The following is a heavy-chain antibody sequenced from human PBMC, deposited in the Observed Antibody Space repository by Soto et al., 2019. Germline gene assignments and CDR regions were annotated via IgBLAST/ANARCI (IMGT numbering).Heavy chain of an antibody. Sequence: QVQLMQSGAEVKKPGSSVKVSCKASGGTFSTSAISWVRQSPGEGLDWVGVIMPVFATPDYAQKFQGRVTISADESTTTAYLELTSLTTDETAVYYCARDKDRKQLGENYYYILYVWGQGTAITVSS. CDR1: GGTFSTSA. CDR3: ARDKDRKQLGENYYYILYV. D-gene: IGHD3-3*02. V-gene: IGHV1-69*12. CDR2: IMPVFATP. J-gene: IGHJ6*02.